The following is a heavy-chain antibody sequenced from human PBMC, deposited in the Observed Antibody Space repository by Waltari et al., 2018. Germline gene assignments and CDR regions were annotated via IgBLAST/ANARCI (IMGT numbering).Heavy chain of an antibody. V-gene: IGHV4-31*03. Sequence: QVQLQESGPGLVKPSQTLSLTCTVSGGSISRGGYYLSWIRQPPGKGLEWMGYIYYSGSTYYNPSRKSRVTISVDTSKNQFSLKLSSVTAADTAVYYCATGEGTYCSSTSCDYYYYMDVWGKGTTVTVSS. J-gene: IGHJ6*03. CDR2: IYYSGST. CDR1: GGSISRGGYY. D-gene: IGHD2-2*01. CDR3: ATGEGTYCSSTSCDYYYYMDV.